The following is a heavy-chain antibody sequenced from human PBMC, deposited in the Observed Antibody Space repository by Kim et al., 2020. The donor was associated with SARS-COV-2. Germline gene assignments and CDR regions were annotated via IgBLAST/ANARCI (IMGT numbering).Heavy chain of an antibody. CDR3: ARSITILGVVMTFDY. D-gene: IGHD3-3*01. Sequence: PSLKSRITISVDKAKNQFSLRLSSVTAADTAVYYCARSITILGVVMTFDYWGQGTLVTVSS. V-gene: IGHV4-4*02. J-gene: IGHJ4*02.